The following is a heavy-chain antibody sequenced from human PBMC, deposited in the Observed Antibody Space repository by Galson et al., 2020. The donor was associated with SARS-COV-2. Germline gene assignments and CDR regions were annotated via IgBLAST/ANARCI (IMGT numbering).Heavy chain of an antibody. V-gene: IGHV4-31*03. D-gene: IGHD3-9*01. CDR2: IHHSGTT. J-gene: IGHJ5*02. Sequence: SETLSLTCTVSGDSISNADYYWGWIRQHPSKGLECIGYIHHSGTTYYKPSLKSRLTVSTDSSKNHFSLRLTSVTAADTAVYYCARLSLLVEFSGYHYWFDPWGQGTLVTVSS. CDR1: GDSISNADYY. CDR3: ARLSLLVEFSGYHYWFDP.